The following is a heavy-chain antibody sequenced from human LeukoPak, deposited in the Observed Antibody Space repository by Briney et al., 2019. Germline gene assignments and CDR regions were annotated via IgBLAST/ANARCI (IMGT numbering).Heavy chain of an antibody. D-gene: IGHD5-12*01. CDR2: IYYSGST. CDR3: ARERTLVATIRVYYFDY. V-gene: IGHV4-59*01. Sequence: SETLSLTCTVSGGSISSYYWSWIRQPPGKGLEWIGYIYYSGSTNYNPSLKSRVTISVDTSKNQFSLKLSSVTAADTAVYYCARERTLVATIRVYYFDYWGQGTLVTVSS. J-gene: IGHJ4*02. CDR1: GGSISSYY.